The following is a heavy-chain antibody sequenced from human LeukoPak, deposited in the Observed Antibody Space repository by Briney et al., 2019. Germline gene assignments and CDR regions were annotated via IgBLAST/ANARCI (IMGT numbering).Heavy chain of an antibody. Sequence: PSETLSLTCAVYGGSFSGYYWSWIRQPPGKGLEWIGEINHSGSTNYNPSLKSRVTISVDTSKNQFSLKLSSVTAADTAVYYCARDTGKLVLGYWGQGTLVTVSS. CDR1: GGSFSGYY. CDR3: ARDTGKLVLGY. D-gene: IGHD6-13*01. CDR2: INHSGST. J-gene: IGHJ4*02. V-gene: IGHV4-34*01.